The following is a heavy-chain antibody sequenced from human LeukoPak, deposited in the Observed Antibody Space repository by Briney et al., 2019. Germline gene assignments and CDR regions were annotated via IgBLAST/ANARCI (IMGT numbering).Heavy chain of an antibody. V-gene: IGHV4-30-2*01. Sequence: TLSLTCAVSGGSISSGGYSWSWIRQPPGKGLEWIGYIYHSGSTYYNPSLKSRVTISVDRSKNQFSLKLSSVTAADTAVYYCARDRYGDHTYFDYWGQGTQVTVSS. CDR3: ARDRYGDHTYFDY. J-gene: IGHJ4*02. CDR1: GGSISSGGYS. D-gene: IGHD4-17*01. CDR2: IYHSGST.